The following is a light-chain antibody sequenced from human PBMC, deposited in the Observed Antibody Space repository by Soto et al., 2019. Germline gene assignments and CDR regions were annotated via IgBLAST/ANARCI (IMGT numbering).Light chain of an antibody. J-gene: IGLJ2*01. CDR1: SSDVGGYNH. V-gene: IGLV2-14*01. Sequence: QAVVTQPASVSGSPGQSITISCTGTSSDVGGYNHVSWYQHSPGKAPKLILFAVSDRPSGVSHRFSGSKSGNTASLTISGLQAEDEADYYCCSYTSLSTVVFGGGTKLNVL. CDR2: AVS. CDR3: CSYTSLSTVV.